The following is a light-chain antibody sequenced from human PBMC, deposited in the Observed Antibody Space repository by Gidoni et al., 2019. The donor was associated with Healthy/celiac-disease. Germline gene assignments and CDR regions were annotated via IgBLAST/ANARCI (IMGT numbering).Light chain of an antibody. J-gene: IGKJ4*01. V-gene: IGKV3-11*01. CDR1: QSVSSY. CDR2: DAS. CDR3: QQRSNWLT. Sequence: VLTQSPATLSLSPWERATLSCRASQSVSSYLAWYQQKPGQAPRLRIYDASNRATGIPARCSGRGSGTDFTLTISSLEPEDFAVYYCQQRSNWLTFGGGTKVEIK.